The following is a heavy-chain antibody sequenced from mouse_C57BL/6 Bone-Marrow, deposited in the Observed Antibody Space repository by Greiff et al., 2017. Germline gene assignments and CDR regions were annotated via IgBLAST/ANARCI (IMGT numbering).Heavy chain of an antibody. CDR2: ISSGSSTI. CDR3: VYDYDLAWFAY. J-gene: IGHJ3*01. V-gene: IGHV5-17*01. D-gene: IGHD2-4*01. Sequence: EVQRVESGGGLVKPGGSLKLSCAASGFTFSDYGMHRVRQAPEKGLEWVAYISSGSSTIYYADTVKGRFPISRDNAKNTLFLQMTSLRSEDTAMYYCVYDYDLAWFAYWGQGDLVTVSA. CDR1: GFTFSDYG.